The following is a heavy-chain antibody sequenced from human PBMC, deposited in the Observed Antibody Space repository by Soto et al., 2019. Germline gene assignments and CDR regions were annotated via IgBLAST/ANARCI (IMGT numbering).Heavy chain of an antibody. Sequence: ASVKVSCKASGFTFTSSAVQWVRQARGQRLEWIGWINAGNGNTKYSQKFQGRVTITRDTSASTAYMELSSLRSEDTAVYYCARFPLLRFLEWFFFDGMDVWGQGTTVTVSS. V-gene: IGHV1-3*01. CDR2: INAGNGNT. D-gene: IGHD3-3*01. CDR1: GFTFTSSA. J-gene: IGHJ6*02. CDR3: ARFPLLRFLEWFFFDGMDV.